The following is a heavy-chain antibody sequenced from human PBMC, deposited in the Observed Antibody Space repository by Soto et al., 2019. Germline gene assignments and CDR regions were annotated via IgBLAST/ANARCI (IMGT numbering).Heavy chain of an antibody. CDR1: GGSISSGDYY. CDR3: ARVFEYSSSWHPYSYGMDV. Sequence: QVQLQESGPGLVKPSQTLSLTCTVSGGSISSGDYYWSWIRQPPGKGLEWIGYIYYSGSTYYNPSPMGRVTISQDPSKIRSSLKLGSVTAADTAVYYCARVFEYSSSWHPYSYGMDVWGQGTTVTVSS. J-gene: IGHJ6*02. CDR2: IYYSGST. V-gene: IGHV4-30-4*01. D-gene: IGHD6-13*01.